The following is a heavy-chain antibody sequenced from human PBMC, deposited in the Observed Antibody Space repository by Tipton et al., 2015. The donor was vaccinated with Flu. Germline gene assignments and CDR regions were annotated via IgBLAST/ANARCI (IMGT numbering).Heavy chain of an antibody. J-gene: IGHJ4*02. CDR1: GFSVGRNY. Sequence: YLRLSCAASGFSVGRNYMSWVRQAPGKGLEWLALISSGGDTIYYADAVKGRFTISRDSSKNTLYLQMNSLRAEDTALYYCAKSPGYGDVFDYWGQGALVTVSS. CDR3: AKSPGYGDVFDY. V-gene: IGHV3-53*01. D-gene: IGHD5-18*01. CDR2: ISSGGDTI.